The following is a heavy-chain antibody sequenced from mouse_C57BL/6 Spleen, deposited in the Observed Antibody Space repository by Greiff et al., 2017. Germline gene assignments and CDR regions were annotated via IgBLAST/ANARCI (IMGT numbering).Heavy chain of an antibody. CDR2: IWSGGST. Sequence: QLQESGPGLVQPSQSLSITCTVSGFSLTSYGVHWVRQSPGKGLEWLGVIWSGGSTDYNAAFISRLSISKDNSKSQVFFKMNSLQADDTAIYYCARNGYYYGSYWYFDVWGTGTTVTVSS. J-gene: IGHJ1*03. V-gene: IGHV2-2*01. CDR1: GFSLTSYG. CDR3: ARNGYYYGSYWYFDV. D-gene: IGHD1-1*01.